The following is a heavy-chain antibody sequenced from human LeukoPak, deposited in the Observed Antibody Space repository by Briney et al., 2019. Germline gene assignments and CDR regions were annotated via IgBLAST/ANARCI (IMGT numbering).Heavy chain of an antibody. D-gene: IGHD2-15*01. CDR1: GFTFSSYA. CDR3: ANDMKAAWYYDY. Sequence: GGSLRLSCVASGFTFSSYAMSWVRQAPGKGLEWVSAISGSGGSTYYADSVKGRFTISRDNSKNTLYLQMNSLRDEDTAVYYCANDMKAAWYYDYWGQGTLVTVSS. CDR2: ISGSGGST. V-gene: IGHV3-23*01. J-gene: IGHJ4*02.